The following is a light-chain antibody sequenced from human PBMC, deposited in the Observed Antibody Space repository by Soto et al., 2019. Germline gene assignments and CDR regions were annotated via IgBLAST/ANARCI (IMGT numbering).Light chain of an antibody. V-gene: IGLV4-69*01. Sequence: QLVLTQSPSASAPLGASVKLTCTLSSGHSSYAIAWHQQQPEKGPRYLMKLNSDGSHSKGDGIPDRFSGSSSGAERYLTISSLQSEDEADYYCQTWGTGTVVFGGGTKVTVL. CDR1: SGHSSYA. CDR3: QTWGTGTVV. J-gene: IGLJ2*01. CDR2: LNSDGSH.